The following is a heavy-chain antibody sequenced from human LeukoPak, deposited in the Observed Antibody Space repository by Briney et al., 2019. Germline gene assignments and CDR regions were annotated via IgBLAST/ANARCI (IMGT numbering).Heavy chain of an antibody. J-gene: IGHJ4*02. Sequence: HSGGTLRLSCAASGFTFISYVMSWVRQAPGKGLEWVSFIKSKTYGGTTEYAASVKGRFTISRDESKSFAYLQMNSLKIEDTAVYYCTSYSNGWFRHFDYWGQGTLVTVSS. D-gene: IGHD6-19*01. CDR2: IKSKTYGGTT. CDR1: GFTFISYV. V-gene: IGHV3-49*04. CDR3: TSYSNGWFRHFDY.